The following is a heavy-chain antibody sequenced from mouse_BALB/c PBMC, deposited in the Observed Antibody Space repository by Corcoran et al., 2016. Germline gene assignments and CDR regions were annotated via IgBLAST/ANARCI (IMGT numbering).Heavy chain of an antibody. CDR2: IYPRDGST. Sequence: QVQLQQSGPELVKPGASAKISRKASGYTFTSYYIHWVKQRPGQGLEWIGYIYPRDGSTNYNEKFKGKATLTADTSSSTAYMHLSSLTSEDSAVYFCASGYYGDYWGQGTTLTVSS. J-gene: IGHJ2*01. V-gene: IGHV1S12*01. CDR3: ASGYYGDY. CDR1: GYTFTSYY. D-gene: IGHD1-1*01.